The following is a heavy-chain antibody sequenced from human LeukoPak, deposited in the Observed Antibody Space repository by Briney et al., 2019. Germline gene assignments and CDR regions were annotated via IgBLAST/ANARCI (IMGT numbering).Heavy chain of an antibody. D-gene: IGHD2-2*01. CDR1: GFTFSSYS. Sequence: GGSLRLSCAASGFTFSSYSMNWVRQAPGKGLEWVSSISSSSSYIYYADSVKGRFTISRENAKNSLCLQMNSLRAGDTAVYYCARESRYCSSTSCYGGYYFDYWGQGTPVTVSS. CDR2: ISSSSSYI. V-gene: IGHV3-21*01. J-gene: IGHJ4*02. CDR3: ARESRYCSSTSCYGGYYFDY.